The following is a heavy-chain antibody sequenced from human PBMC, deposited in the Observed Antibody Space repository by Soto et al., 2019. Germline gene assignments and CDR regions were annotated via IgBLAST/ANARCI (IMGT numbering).Heavy chain of an antibody. D-gene: IGHD6-13*01. CDR3: ARERGARRGIRDYYGMDV. CDR2: IIPIFGTT. Sequence: QVQLVQSGAEVKKPGASVKVSCKASGGTFSSYAISWVRQAPGQGLEWMGGIIPIFGTTNYAQKFQGRVTTTADESTSNAYMELSSLRSEDTAVYYCARERGARRGIRDYYGMDVWVQGTTVTVSS. CDR1: GGTFSSYA. V-gene: IGHV1-69*01. J-gene: IGHJ6*02.